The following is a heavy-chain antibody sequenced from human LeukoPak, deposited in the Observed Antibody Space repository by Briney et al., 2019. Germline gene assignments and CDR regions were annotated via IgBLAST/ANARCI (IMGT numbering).Heavy chain of an antibody. CDR2: IDWDGSYN. V-gene: IGHV3-43D*03. CDR3: AKDIGDSSRGYTIDY. CDR1: GFTFHDYP. J-gene: IGHJ4*02. D-gene: IGHD6-13*01. Sequence: GGSLRLSCAASGFTFHDYPMLWVRQAPGKGLEWVSLIDWDGSYNYYADSVKGRFTVSRDNSKNSLYLQLNNLRREDTAFYYCAKDIGDSSRGYTIDYWGQGTLVTVSS.